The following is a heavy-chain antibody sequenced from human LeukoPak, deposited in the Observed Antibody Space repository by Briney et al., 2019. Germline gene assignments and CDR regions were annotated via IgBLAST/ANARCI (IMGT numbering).Heavy chain of an antibody. CDR2: ISSSSSYI. J-gene: IGHJ4*02. V-gene: IGHV3-21*01. D-gene: IGHD3-22*01. Sequence: GGSLRLSCAASGFTFSSYSMNWVRQAPGKGLEWVSSISSSSSYIYYADSVKGRFTISRDNAKNSLYLQMNSLRAEDTAVYYCARDYGVYYDSSGPFDYWGQGTLVTVSS. CDR1: GFTFSSYS. CDR3: ARDYGVYYDSSGPFDY.